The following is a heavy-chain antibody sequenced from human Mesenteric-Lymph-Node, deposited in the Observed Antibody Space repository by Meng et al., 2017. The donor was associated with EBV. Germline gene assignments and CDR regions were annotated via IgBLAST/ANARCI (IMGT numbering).Heavy chain of an antibody. Sequence: LQLQESGPGLVKPSVTLSLTCSVPGGSISTIYDYWGWIRQPQGKGLEWIGNIYYSGDTYSNPSLKSRVTISVDKSKNQFSLNLSSVTAADTAVYYCARVGQWLPIDYWGQGTLVTVSS. CDR2: IYYSGDT. CDR1: GGSISTIYDY. CDR3: ARVGQWLPIDY. J-gene: IGHJ4*02. D-gene: IGHD6-19*01. V-gene: IGHV4-39*07.